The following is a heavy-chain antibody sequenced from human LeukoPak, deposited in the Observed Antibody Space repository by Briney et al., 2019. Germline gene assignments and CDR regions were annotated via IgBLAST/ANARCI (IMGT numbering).Heavy chain of an antibody. D-gene: IGHD6-13*01. J-gene: IGHJ4*02. CDR1: GYSFTSYW. Sequence: GESLKISCKGSGYSFTSYWIGWVREMPGKGLEWMGIIYPGDSDTRYSPSFQGQVTISADKSISTAYLQWSSLKASDTAMYYCTYSSNWPKNPNLTPEDQYFDYWGQGTLVTVSS. V-gene: IGHV5-51*01. CDR2: IYPGDSDT. CDR3: TYSSNWPKNPNLTPEDQYFDY.